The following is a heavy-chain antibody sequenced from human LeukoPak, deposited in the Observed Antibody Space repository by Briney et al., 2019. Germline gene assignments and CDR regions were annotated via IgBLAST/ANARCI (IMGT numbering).Heavy chain of an antibody. Sequence: GGSLRLSCAASGFTFSSYSMTWVRQAPGKGLEWVSSISSRSTYIYYADSVKGRFTISRDDAKNSLYLQMNSLRAEDTAVYYSAKSACTGRSCYPSALNWFDPWGQGTLVTVSS. J-gene: IGHJ5*02. CDR1: GFTFSSYS. CDR3: AKSACTGRSCYPSALNWFDP. CDR2: ISSRSTYI. V-gene: IGHV3-21*01. D-gene: IGHD2-15*01.